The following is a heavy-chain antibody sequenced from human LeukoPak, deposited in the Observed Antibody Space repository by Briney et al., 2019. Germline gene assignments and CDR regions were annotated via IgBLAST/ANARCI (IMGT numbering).Heavy chain of an antibody. CDR1: GYTFTSYG. CDR2: ISAYNGNT. Sequence: GASVKVSCKASGYTFTSYGISWVRQAPGQGLEWMGWISAYNGNTNYAQKLQGRVTITKDESTSTAYMELSSLIPDDTALYYCATYGGNTAEYFQHWGQGTLVTVSS. D-gene: IGHD4-23*01. V-gene: IGHV1-18*01. J-gene: IGHJ1*01. CDR3: ATYGGNTAEYFQH.